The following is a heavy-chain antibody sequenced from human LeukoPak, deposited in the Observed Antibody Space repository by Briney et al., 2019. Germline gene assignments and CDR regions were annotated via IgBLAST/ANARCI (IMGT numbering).Heavy chain of an antibody. CDR1: GFTITNAW. Sequence: GGSLRLSCAASGFTITNAWMNWVRQAPGKGLEWVSYVSSSGSTTYDADSVKGRFTISRDNAKNSLYLQMNSLRAEDTAVYYCVRGGAEFDYWGQGTLVTVSS. CDR2: VSSSGSTT. D-gene: IGHD3-16*01. V-gene: IGHV3-11*01. CDR3: VRGGAEFDY. J-gene: IGHJ4*02.